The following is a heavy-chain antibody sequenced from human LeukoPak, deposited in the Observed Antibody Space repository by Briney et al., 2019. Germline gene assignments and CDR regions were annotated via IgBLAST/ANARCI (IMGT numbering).Heavy chain of an antibody. CDR1: GFTFSNYG. Sequence: GGSLRLSCAASGFTFSNYGMHWVRQAPGKGLEWVAVISYDGSNKYYADSVKGRFTISRDNSKNTLYLQMNSLRAEDTAVYYCAKDRVLRYFDWLSELDYWGQGTLVTVSS. V-gene: IGHV3-30*18. J-gene: IGHJ4*02. CDR3: AKDRVLRYFDWLSELDY. CDR2: ISYDGSNK. D-gene: IGHD3-9*01.